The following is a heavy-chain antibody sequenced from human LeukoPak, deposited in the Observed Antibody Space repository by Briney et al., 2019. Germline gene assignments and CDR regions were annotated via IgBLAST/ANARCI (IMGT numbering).Heavy chain of an antibody. CDR1: GFTFSSYW. V-gene: IGHV3-23*01. J-gene: IGHJ6*02. Sequence: GGSLRLSCAASGFTFSSYWMHWVRQAPGKGLEWVSAISGSGGSTYYADSVKGRFTISRDNSKNTLYLQMNSLRAEDTAVYYCAKDRYSSGWYDYYYGMDVWGQGTTVTVSS. D-gene: IGHD6-19*01. CDR3: AKDRYSSGWYDYYYGMDV. CDR2: ISGSGGST.